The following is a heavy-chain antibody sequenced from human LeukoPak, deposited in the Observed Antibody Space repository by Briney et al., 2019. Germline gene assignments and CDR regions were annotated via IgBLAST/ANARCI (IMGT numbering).Heavy chain of an antibody. J-gene: IGHJ4*02. Sequence: PSETLSLTCAVYGGSFSGYYWSWIRQPPGKGLEWIGEINHSGSTNYNPSLKSRVTISVDTSKNQFSLKLSSVTAADTAVYYCARRKGIVVVPAAIRITGKGYFDYWGQGTLVTVSS. D-gene: IGHD2-2*01. V-gene: IGHV4-34*01. CDR3: ARRKGIVVVPAAIRITGKGYFDY. CDR1: GGSFSGYY. CDR2: INHSGST.